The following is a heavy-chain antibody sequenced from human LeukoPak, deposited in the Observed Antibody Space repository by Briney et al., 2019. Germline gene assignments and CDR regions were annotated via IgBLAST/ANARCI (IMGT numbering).Heavy chain of an antibody. CDR2: IYYSGST. J-gene: IGHJ4*02. Sequence: PSETLSLTCTVSGGSISSGDYYWSWIRQPPGKGLEWIGYIYYSGSTYYNPSLKSRVTISVDTSKNQFSLKLSSVTAAGTAVYYCARVGGGNFCFDYWGQGTLVTVSS. V-gene: IGHV4-30-4*01. D-gene: IGHD4-23*01. CDR1: GGSISSGDYY. CDR3: ARVGGGNFCFDY.